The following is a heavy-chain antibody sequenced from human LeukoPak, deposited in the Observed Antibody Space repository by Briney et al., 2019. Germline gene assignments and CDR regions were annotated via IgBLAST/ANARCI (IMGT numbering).Heavy chain of an antibody. J-gene: IGHJ4*02. CDR3: ARDEGTYYYDSSGYYFGSAIDY. V-gene: IGHV3-74*01. CDR1: GFSFTSYW. CDR2: INSDGSST. D-gene: IGHD3-22*01. Sequence: GGSLRLSCAASGFSFTSYWMHWVRQAPGKGLVWVSRINSDGSSTSYADSVKGRFTISRDNAKNTLYLQMNSLRAEDTAVYYCARDEGTYYYDSSGYYFGSAIDYWGQGPLVTVSS.